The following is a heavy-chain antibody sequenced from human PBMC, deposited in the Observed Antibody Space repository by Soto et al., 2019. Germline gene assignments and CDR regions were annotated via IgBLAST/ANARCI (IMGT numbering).Heavy chain of an antibody. J-gene: IGHJ6*03. CDR3: TTTQPPGYYYYYYMDV. V-gene: IGHV3-15*01. Sequence: EVQLVESGGGLVKPGGSLRLSCAASGFTFSNAWMSWVRQAPGKGLEWVGRIKSKTDGGTTDYAAPVKGRFTISSDDSKNTLYLQRNSLKTEDTAVYYCTTTQPPGYYYYYYMDVWGKGTTVTVSS. CDR2: IKSKTDGGTT. CDR1: GFTFSNAW.